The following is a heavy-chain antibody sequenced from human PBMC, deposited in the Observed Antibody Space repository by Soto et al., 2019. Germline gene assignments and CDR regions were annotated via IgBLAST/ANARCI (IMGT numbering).Heavy chain of an antibody. CDR1: GGSISSYY. Sequence: SETLSLTCTVSGGSISSYYWSWIRQPPGKGLEWIGYIYYSGSTNYNPSLKSRVTISVDTSKNQFSLKLSSVTAADTAVYYCARGPSLLAYCGGDCYTWGQGNLVTVS. D-gene: IGHD2-21*01. CDR2: IYYSGST. CDR3: ARGPSLLAYCGGDCYT. J-gene: IGHJ5*02. V-gene: IGHV4-59*01.